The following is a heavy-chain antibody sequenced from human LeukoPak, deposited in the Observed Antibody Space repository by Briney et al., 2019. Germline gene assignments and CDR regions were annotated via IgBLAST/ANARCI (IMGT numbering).Heavy chain of an antibody. Sequence: GESLKISCQGSEYSFATYWIAWLRQMPGKGLEWMGIIYPSDSDTRYSPSFQGQVTISADKSIKTAYLQWSSLKASDTAMYNCARPLQGIVGATGFDYWGRGTLVTVSS. J-gene: IGHJ4*02. CDR3: ARPLQGIVGATGFDY. CDR1: EYSFATYW. CDR2: IYPSDSDT. V-gene: IGHV5-51*01. D-gene: IGHD1-26*01.